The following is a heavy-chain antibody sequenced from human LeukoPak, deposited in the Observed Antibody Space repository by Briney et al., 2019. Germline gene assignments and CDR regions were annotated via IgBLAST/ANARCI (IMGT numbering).Heavy chain of an antibody. Sequence: SVKVSCKASGGTFSSYAISWVRQAPGQGLEWMGGIIPIFGTANYAQKFQGRVTITADESTSTAYMELRSLRSEDTAVYYCARAATVVTPSYYFDYWGQGTLVTVSS. D-gene: IGHD4-23*01. J-gene: IGHJ4*02. CDR2: IIPIFGTA. CDR1: GGTFSSYA. CDR3: ARAATVVTPSYYFDY. V-gene: IGHV1-69*13.